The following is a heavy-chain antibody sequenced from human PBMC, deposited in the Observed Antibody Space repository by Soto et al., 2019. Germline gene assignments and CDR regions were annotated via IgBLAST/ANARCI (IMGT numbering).Heavy chain of an antibody. J-gene: IGHJ6*04. D-gene: IGHD1-1*01. CDR3: ARDAVLNGGYGMDV. CDR2: IYYSGST. Sequence: QVQLQESGPGLVKPSQTLSLTCTVSGGSISSGGYYWSWIRQHPGKGLEWIGYIYYSGSTYYNPSLKSGVTISVDTSKNQFSLKLSSVTAADTAVYYCARDAVLNGGYGMDVWGEGTTVTVAS. V-gene: IGHV4-31*03. CDR1: GGSISSGGYY.